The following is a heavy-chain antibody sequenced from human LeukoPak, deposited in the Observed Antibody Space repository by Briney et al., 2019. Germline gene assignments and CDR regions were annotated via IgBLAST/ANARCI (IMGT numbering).Heavy chain of an antibody. V-gene: IGHV3-53*01. CDR1: GFTVSSNS. CDR2: IYSDNT. J-gene: IGHJ4*02. Sequence: GGSLRLSCTVSGFTVSSNSMSWVRQAPGKGLKWVSFIYSDNTHYSDSVKGRFTISRDNSKNTLYLQMNSLRAEDTAVYYCAKDRGYSSGPQTYWGQGTLVTVSS. CDR3: AKDRGYSSGPQTY. D-gene: IGHD6-19*01.